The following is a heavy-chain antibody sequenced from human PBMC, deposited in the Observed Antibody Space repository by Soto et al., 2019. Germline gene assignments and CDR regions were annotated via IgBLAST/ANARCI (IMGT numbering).Heavy chain of an antibody. D-gene: IGHD6-6*01. J-gene: IGHJ4*02. Sequence: QVQLVQSGAEVKKPGASVKVSCKASGYTFTSCSMHWVGQAPGQRLEWMGWINAGNGNTKYSQKFQGRVTITRDTSASTAYMELSSLRSEDTAVSYCARVYSSSSGEDYWGQGTLVTVSS. V-gene: IGHV1-3*01. CDR3: ARVYSSSSGEDY. CDR1: GYTFTSCS. CDR2: INAGNGNT.